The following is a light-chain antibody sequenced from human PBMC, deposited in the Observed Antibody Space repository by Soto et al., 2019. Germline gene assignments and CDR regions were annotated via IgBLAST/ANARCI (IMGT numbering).Light chain of an antibody. Sequence: DIQITQSPSSLSASVGDRVTISCRASQTISTFLNWYQQKPGTAPRLLIYRASSVQSGVPPRFSGSGSGRDFTLTISSLRPEDIATYFCQHSYSSPPWTFGQGTKVDI. CDR1: QTISTF. CDR3: QHSYSSPPWT. CDR2: RAS. J-gene: IGKJ1*01. V-gene: IGKV1-39*01.